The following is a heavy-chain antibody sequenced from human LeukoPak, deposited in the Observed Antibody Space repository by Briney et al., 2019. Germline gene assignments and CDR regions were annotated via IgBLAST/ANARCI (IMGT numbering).Heavy chain of an antibody. D-gene: IGHD4-17*01. Sequence: SETLSLTCAVYGGSFSGYYWSWIRQSPGNGLEWIGDINHGGSTNYSPSLKSRVSVASDTFKKQFSLRLTSVTAADTAVYFCARGRVTKVTSYIDYWGQGTLVTVSS. CDR1: GGSFSGYY. J-gene: IGHJ4*02. CDR3: ARGRVTKVTSYIDY. CDR2: INHGGST. V-gene: IGHV4-34*01.